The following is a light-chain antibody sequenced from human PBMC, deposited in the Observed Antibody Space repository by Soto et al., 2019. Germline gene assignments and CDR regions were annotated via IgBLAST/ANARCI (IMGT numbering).Light chain of an antibody. Sequence: ENVLTQSPGTLSLSPGERATLSCRASQSVDSRYLAWYQQKPGQAPRLVIHAVSRRATGIPDRFSGSGSGTDFTLTISRLEPEDFAEYYCQQYGSSPRYSFGQGTYLEIK. CDR2: AVS. J-gene: IGKJ2*03. CDR1: QSVDSRY. CDR3: QQYGSSPRYS. V-gene: IGKV3-20*01.